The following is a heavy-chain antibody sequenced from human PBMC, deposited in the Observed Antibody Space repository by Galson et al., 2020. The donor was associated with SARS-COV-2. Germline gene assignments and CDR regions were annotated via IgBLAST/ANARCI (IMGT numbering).Heavy chain of an antibody. Sequence: GESLKISCASSGFTFSRYWMHWVRQGAGKGLEWVSRINGDGSTTSYADSVKGRFTISRDNAKNTVYLQMNSLRVEDTAMYYCASNPSAGSLDWYFDLWGRGTLVTVSS. CDR3: ASNPSAGSLDWYFDL. J-gene: IGHJ2*01. D-gene: IGHD3-10*01. V-gene: IGHV3-74*01. CDR1: GFTFSRYW. CDR2: INGDGSTT.